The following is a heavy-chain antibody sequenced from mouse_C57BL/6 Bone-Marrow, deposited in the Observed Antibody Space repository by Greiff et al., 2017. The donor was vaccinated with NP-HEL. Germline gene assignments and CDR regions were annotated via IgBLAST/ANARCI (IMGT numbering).Heavy chain of an antibody. CDR2: IGPSDSYT. D-gene: IGHD6-2*01. Sequence: QVQLQQPGAGLVMPGASVKLSCTASGYTFTSYWMHWVKQRPGQGLEWIGEIGPSDSYTNYTQKVKGKSTLTVDKSSRIAYMQRSSLTSEDSAVYYCARQESYWYFDVWGTGTTVTVSS. J-gene: IGHJ1*03. CDR3: ARQESYWYFDV. V-gene: IGHV1-69*01. CDR1: GYTFTSYW.